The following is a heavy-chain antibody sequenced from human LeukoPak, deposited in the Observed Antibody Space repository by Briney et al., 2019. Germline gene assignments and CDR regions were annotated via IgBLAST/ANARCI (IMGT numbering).Heavy chain of an antibody. V-gene: IGHV3-7*01. CDR2: MNEYGSEI. CDR1: GFIFRDFS. Sequence: GGSLRLSCSVSGFIFRDFSMSWVRQAPGKGLEWVAKMNEYGSEIFYVDSVKGRFTISRDNAKNSLYLQMNSLRAEDTAVYYCAGRGVYGDADYWGQGTLVTVSS. D-gene: IGHD4-17*01. J-gene: IGHJ4*02. CDR3: AGRGVYGDADY.